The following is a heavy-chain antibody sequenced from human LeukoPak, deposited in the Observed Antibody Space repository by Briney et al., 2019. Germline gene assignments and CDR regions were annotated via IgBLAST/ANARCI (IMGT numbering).Heavy chain of an antibody. CDR3: ARVADTAMVEGIDY. Sequence: SVKVSCKASGGTFSSYAISWVRQAPGQGLEWMGGIIPIFGTANYAQKFQGRVTITADESTSTAYMELNSLRSEDTAVYYCARVADTAMVEGIDYWGQGTLVTVSS. CDR2: IIPIFGTA. CDR1: GGTFSSYA. D-gene: IGHD5-18*01. J-gene: IGHJ4*02. V-gene: IGHV1-69*01.